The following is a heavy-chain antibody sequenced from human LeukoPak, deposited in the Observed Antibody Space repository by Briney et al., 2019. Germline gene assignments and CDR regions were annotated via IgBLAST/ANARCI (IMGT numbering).Heavy chain of an antibody. D-gene: IGHD1-26*01. CDR1: GGSFGGSFSGYY. CDR3: ARLVGSTDGTNFDY. Sequence: PSETLSLTCAVYGGSFGGSFSGYYWSWIRQPPGKGLEWIGYIYYSGGTNYNPPLKSRVTISVDTSKNQFSLRLSSVTAADTAVYYCARLVGSTDGTNFDYWGQGTLVTVSS. V-gene: IGHV4-59*08. CDR2: IYYSGGT. J-gene: IGHJ4*02.